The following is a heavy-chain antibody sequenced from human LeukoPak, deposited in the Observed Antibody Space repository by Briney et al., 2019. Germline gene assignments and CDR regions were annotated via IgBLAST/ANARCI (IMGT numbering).Heavy chain of an antibody. Sequence: GGSLRLSCTASGFTFGDYAMSWVRQAPGKGLEWVGRIKSKTDGGTTDYAAPVKGRFTISRDDSKNTLYLQMNSLKTEGTAVYYCTTVSPYTPYWGQGTQVTVSS. J-gene: IGHJ4*02. CDR2: IKSKTDGGTT. CDR1: GFTFGDYA. D-gene: IGHD4-11*01. V-gene: IGHV3-15*01. CDR3: TTVSPYTPY.